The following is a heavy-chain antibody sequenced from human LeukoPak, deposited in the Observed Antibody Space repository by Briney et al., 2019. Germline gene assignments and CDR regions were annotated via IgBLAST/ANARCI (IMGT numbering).Heavy chain of an antibody. CDR2: ISAYNGNT. CDR1: GYTFTSYG. V-gene: IGHV1-18*04. Sequence: ASVKVSCKASGYTFTSYGISWVRQAPGQGLEWMGWISAYNGNTNYAQKLQGRVTVTTDTSTSTAYMELRSLGSDDTAVYHCARDKRIRGIAAAGTGYYFDYWGQGTLVTVSS. CDR3: ARDKRIRGIAAAGTGYYFDY. D-gene: IGHD6-13*01. J-gene: IGHJ4*02.